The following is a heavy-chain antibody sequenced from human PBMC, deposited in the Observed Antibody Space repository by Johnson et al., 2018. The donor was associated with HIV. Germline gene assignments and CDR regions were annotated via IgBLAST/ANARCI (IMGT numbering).Heavy chain of an antibody. CDR3: AMGGVVTAIPHAFDI. CDR2: IRYDGSNK. CDR1: GFTFSSYG. V-gene: IGHV3-30*02. D-gene: IGHD2-21*02. Sequence: QVQLVESGGGVVQPGGSLRLSCAASGFTFSSYGMHWVRQAPGKGLEWVAFIRYDGSNKYYADSVKGRFTIPRDNSKTPLYLQMNSLRAEDKAGYYCAMGGVVTAIPHAFDIWGQGTMVTVSS. J-gene: IGHJ3*02.